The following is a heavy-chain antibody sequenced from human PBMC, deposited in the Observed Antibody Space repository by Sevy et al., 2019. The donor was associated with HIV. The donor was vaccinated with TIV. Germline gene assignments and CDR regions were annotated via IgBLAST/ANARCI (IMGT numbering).Heavy chain of an antibody. CDR2: ISGLSNYI. CDR3: ARGENWNYAEY. J-gene: IGHJ4*02. CDR1: GFTFNSYS. Sequence: GGSLRLSCAASGFTFNSYSIKWVRQAPGKGLEWVSYISGLSNYIYYADSLKGRFTISRDNAKDSVYLQINSLRVEDTAVYYCARGENWNYAEYWGQGILVTVSS. V-gene: IGHV3-21*01. D-gene: IGHD1-7*01.